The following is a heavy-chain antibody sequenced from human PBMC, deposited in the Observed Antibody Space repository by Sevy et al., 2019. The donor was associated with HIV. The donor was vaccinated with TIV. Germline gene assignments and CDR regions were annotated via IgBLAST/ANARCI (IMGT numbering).Heavy chain of an antibody. CDR1: DGSFSGYY. J-gene: IGHJ5*02. CDR3: ARSPPVVVVPGAPSWFDP. D-gene: IGHD2-2*01. Sequence: SETLSLTCAVHDGSFSGYYWNWIRQLPGKGLEWIGEINESGITYYNPSHKSRVTISVDTSKKQFSLNLNSVTAVDSAVYFCARSPPVVVVPGAPSWFDPWGQGTLVTVSS. V-gene: IGHV4-34*01. CDR2: INESGIT.